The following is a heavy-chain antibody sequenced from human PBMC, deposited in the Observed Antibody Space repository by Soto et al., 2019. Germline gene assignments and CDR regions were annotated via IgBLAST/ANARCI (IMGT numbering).Heavy chain of an antibody. CDR2: ISAYNGNT. D-gene: IGHD6-13*01. V-gene: IGHV1-18*01. J-gene: IGHJ5*01. CDR3: GRSIAEAVDFDS. CDR1: GYTFTSYG. Sequence: QVQLVQSGAEVKKPGASGKVSCKASGYTFTSYGISWVRQAPGQGLEWMGWISAYNGNTNYAQKLQGRVTMTTYTSTSTAYMELRSLRSDDTAVYYFGRSIAEAVDFDSWCQGTLVTVSS.